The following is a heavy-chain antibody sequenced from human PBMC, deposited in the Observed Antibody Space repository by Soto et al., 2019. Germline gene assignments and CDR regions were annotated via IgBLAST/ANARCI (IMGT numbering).Heavy chain of an antibody. CDR3: AKDGGHGARMHICGIDV. D-gene: IGHD2-21*01. CDR1: GYPFTNYG. CDR2: VSGRSDGT. Sequence: QGQLVQSGVEVKKPGASGRVSCKASGYPFTNYGINWVRLAPGHGLEWMGRVSGRSDGTNYGPKFWDRSTRATDTSSKSAYMELRRLRFGDTAVYDCAKDGGHGARMHICGIDVWGQGTRVTVSS. J-gene: IGHJ6*02. V-gene: IGHV1-18*01.